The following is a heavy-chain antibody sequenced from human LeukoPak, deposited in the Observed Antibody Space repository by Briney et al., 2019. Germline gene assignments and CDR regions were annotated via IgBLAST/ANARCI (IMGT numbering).Heavy chain of an antibody. J-gene: IGHJ4*02. CDR1: GSTSSNYW. CDR2: IKEDGSEK. Sequence: GGSLRLSCAASGSTSSNYWMSWVRQAPGKGLEWVANIKEDGSEKYYVDSVKGRFTISRDNARNSLYLQMNSLRAEDTAVYYCATTTALGGQGTLVTVSS. D-gene: IGHD1-14*01. V-gene: IGHV3-7*01. CDR3: ATTTAL.